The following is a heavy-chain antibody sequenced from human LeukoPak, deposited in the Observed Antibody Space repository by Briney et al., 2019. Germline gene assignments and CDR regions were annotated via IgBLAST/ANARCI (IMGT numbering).Heavy chain of an antibody. D-gene: IGHD3-22*01. J-gene: IGHJ4*02. CDR3: ARGRYDSSGYYFYFDY. CDR1: GGSISSYY. Sequence: ETLSLTCTVSGGSISSYYWSWVRQAPGKGLEWVSSISSSSSYIYYADSVKGRFTISRDNAKNSLYLQMNSLRAEDTAVYYCARGRYDSSGYYFYFDYWGQGTLVTVSS. CDR2: ISSSSSYI. V-gene: IGHV3-21*01.